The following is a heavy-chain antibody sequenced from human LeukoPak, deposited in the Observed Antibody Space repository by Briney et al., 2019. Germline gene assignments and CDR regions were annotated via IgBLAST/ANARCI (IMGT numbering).Heavy chain of an antibody. Sequence: GESLKISCKGVGYIFNNFWIAWVRQMPGKGLEWMGIIYPGDSDTRYSPSFQGQVTISADKSISTAYLQWSSLKASDTAMYYCARHGINDFWSGYYRGRWFDPWGQGTLVTVSS. CDR3: ARHGINDFWSGYYRGRWFDP. CDR1: GYIFNNFW. CDR2: IYPGDSDT. D-gene: IGHD3-3*01. J-gene: IGHJ5*02. V-gene: IGHV5-51*01.